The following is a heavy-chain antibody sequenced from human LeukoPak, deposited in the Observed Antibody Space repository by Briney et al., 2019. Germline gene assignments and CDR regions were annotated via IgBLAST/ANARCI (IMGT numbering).Heavy chain of an antibody. CDR3: ARLYDILTGSHFPFDY. CDR2: INHSGST. V-gene: IGHV4-34*01. D-gene: IGHD3-9*01. J-gene: IGHJ4*02. Sequence: SETLSLTCAVYGGSFSGYYWSWIRQPPGKGLEWIGEINHSGSTYYNPSLKSRVTISVDTSKNQFSLKLSSVTAADTAVHYCARLYDILTGSHFPFDYWGQGTLVTVSS. CDR1: GGSFSGYY.